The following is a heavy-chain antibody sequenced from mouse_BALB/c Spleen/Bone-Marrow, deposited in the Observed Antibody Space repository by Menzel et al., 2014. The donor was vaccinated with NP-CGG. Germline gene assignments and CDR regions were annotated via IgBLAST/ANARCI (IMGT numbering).Heavy chain of an antibody. Sequence: QVQLQQSGAELAKPGASVKMSCKASGYTFTRYWMHWVKQRPGQGLEWIGYIHPSTGYTEYNQKFKDKATLTADKSSSTAYTQLSSLTSEDSAVYYCARYYRYDGFAYWGQGTLVTVSA. V-gene: IGHV1-7*01. CDR2: IHPSTGYT. J-gene: IGHJ3*01. D-gene: IGHD2-14*01. CDR3: ARYYRYDGFAY. CDR1: GYTFTRYW.